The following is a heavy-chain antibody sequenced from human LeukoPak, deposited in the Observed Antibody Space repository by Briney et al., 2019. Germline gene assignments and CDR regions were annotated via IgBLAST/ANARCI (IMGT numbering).Heavy chain of an antibody. D-gene: IGHD3-10*01. J-gene: IGHJ5*02. Sequence: GSSVKVSCKASGGTFSSYAISWVRQAPGQGLEWMGGIIPIFGTANYAQKFQGRVTITTDESTSTAYMELSSQRSEDTAVYYCARGRITMVRDNWFDPWGQGTLVTVSS. V-gene: IGHV1-69*05. CDR2: IIPIFGTA. CDR3: ARGRITMVRDNWFDP. CDR1: GGTFSSYA.